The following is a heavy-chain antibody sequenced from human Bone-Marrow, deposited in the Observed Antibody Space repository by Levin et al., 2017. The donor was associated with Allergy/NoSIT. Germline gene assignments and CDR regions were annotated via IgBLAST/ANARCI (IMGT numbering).Heavy chain of an antibody. D-gene: IGHD5-12*01. CDR3: ARRLEH. V-gene: IGHV3-48*01. CDR1: GFTFSSYS. Sequence: GESLKISCAASGFTFSSYSMNWVRQAPGKGLEWVSYITSSSTTIYYADSVKGRFTISRDNAKNSLYLQMNSLRAEDTAVYYCARRLEHWGQGTLVTVSS. J-gene: IGHJ4*02. CDR2: ITSSSTTI.